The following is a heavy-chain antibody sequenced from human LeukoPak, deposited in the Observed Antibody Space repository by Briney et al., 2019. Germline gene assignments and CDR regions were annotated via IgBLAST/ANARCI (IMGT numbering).Heavy chain of an antibody. CDR3: ARDGGLISSSWYDY. CDR1: GFTFSSYG. CDR2: ISSSSSYI. J-gene: IGHJ4*02. Sequence: PGGSLRLSCAASGFTFSSYGMSWVRQAPGKGLEWVSSISSSSSYIYYADSVKGRFTISRDNAKNSLYLQMNSLRAEDTAVYYCARDGGLISSSWYDYWGQGTLVTVSS. D-gene: IGHD6-13*01. V-gene: IGHV3-21*01.